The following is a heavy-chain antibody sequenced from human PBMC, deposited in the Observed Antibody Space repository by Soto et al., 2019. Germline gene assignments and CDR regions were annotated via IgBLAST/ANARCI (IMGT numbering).Heavy chain of an antibody. V-gene: IGHV1-8*01. CDR3: ARSYYYGSGSYYNVDAFDI. Sequence: ASVKVSCKASGYTFTSYDINWVRQATGQGLEWMGWMNPNSGNTGYAQKFQGRVTMTRNTSIRKAYMELSSLRSEDTAVYYCARSYYYGSGSYYNVDAFDIWGQGTMVTVSS. CDR2: MNPNSGNT. J-gene: IGHJ3*02. CDR1: GYTFTSYD. D-gene: IGHD3-10*01.